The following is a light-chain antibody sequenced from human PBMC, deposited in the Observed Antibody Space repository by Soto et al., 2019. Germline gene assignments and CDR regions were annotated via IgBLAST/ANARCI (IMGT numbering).Light chain of an antibody. J-gene: IGKJ4*01. CDR3: QQRSSWPLLT. CDR1: QSVSNY. CDR2: DAS. V-gene: IGKV3-11*01. Sequence: EIVLTQSPATLSLSPRERATLSCRASQSVSNYLAWFQQKPGQAPRLLIYDASNRATGIPARFSGSGSGTDFTLNISSLEPEDFAVYYCQQRSSWPLLTFGGGTKVEI.